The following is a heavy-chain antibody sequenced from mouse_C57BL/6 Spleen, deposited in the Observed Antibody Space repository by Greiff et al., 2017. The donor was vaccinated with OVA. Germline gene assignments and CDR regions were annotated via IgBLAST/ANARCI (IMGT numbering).Heavy chain of an antibody. V-gene: IGHV1-15*01. Sequence: QVHVKQSGAELVRPGASVTLSCKASGYTFTDYEMHWVKQTPVHGLEWIGAIDPETGGTAYNQKFKGKAILTADKSSSTAYMELRSLTSEDSAVYYCTRYYYGNYGYAMDYWGQGTSVTVSS. J-gene: IGHJ4*01. CDR3: TRYYYGNYGYAMDY. CDR1: GYTFTDYE. CDR2: IDPETGGT. D-gene: IGHD2-1*01.